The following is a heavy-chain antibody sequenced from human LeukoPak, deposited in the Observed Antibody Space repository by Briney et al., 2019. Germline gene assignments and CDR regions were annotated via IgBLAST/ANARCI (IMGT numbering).Heavy chain of an antibody. CDR1: GFTFSSYA. CDR3: VRDVAPSGQYYFDY. V-gene: IGHV3-33*08. D-gene: IGHD6-19*01. Sequence: GGSLRLSCAASGFTFSSYAMSWVRQAPGKGLEWVAVISYDGSAKYYADSVKGRFDISRDDSKNTLDLQMNSLRADDTALYYCVRDVAPSGQYYFDYWGQGALVTVSS. CDR2: ISYDGSAK. J-gene: IGHJ4*02.